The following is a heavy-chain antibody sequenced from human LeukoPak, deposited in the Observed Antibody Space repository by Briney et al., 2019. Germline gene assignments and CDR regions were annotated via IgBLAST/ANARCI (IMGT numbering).Heavy chain of an antibody. CDR1: GGSFSGYY. CDR3: ARQGYYGSGSYTRFDY. CDR2: IYYSGST. V-gene: IGHV4-34*01. Sequence: KPSETLSLTCAVYGGSFSGYYWSWIRQPPGKGLEWIGSIYYSGSTNYNPSLKSRVTISVDTSKNQFSLKLSSVTAADTAVYYCARQGYYGSGSYTRFDYWGQGTLVTVSS. D-gene: IGHD3-10*01. J-gene: IGHJ4*02.